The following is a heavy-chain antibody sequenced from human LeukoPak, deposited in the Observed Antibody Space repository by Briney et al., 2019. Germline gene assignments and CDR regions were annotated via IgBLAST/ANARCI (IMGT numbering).Heavy chain of an antibody. D-gene: IGHD3-9*01. Sequence: ASVKVSRKASGYTFTSYAMNWVRQAPGQGLEWMGWINTNTGNPTYAQGFTGRFVFSLDTSVSTAYLQISSLKAEDTAVYYCARDSDYDILTGYYNWFDPWGQGTLVTVSS. V-gene: IGHV7-4-1*02. CDR3: ARDSDYDILTGYYNWFDP. J-gene: IGHJ5*02. CDR2: INTNTGNP. CDR1: GYTFTSYA.